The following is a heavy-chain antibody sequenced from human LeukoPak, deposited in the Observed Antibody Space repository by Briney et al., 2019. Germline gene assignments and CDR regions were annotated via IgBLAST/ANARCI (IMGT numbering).Heavy chain of an antibody. Sequence: GGSLRLSCAASGFTFSIYAMSWVRQAPGKGLEWVSAISGSGGSTYYADSVKGRFTISRDNSKNTLYLQMNSLRAEDTAVYYCAKNTLDSGYDYVDYWGQGTLVTVSS. J-gene: IGHJ4*02. D-gene: IGHD5-12*01. CDR3: AKNTLDSGYDYVDY. CDR1: GFTFSIYA. CDR2: ISGSGGST. V-gene: IGHV3-23*01.